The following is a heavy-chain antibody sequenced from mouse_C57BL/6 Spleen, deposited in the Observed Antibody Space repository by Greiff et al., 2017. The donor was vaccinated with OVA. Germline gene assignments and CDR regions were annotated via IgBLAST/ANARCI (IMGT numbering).Heavy chain of an antibody. J-gene: IGHJ3*01. D-gene: IGHD1-1*01. CDR1: GFNIKDYY. Sequence: EVQGVESGAELVRPGASVKLSCTASGFNIKDYYMHWVKQRPEQGLEWIGRIDPEDGDTEYAPKFQGKATMTADTSSNTAYLQLSSLTSEDTAVYYCTGFTTVVARGFAYWGQGTLVTVSA. CDR2: IDPEDGDT. V-gene: IGHV14-1*01. CDR3: TGFTTVVARGFAY.